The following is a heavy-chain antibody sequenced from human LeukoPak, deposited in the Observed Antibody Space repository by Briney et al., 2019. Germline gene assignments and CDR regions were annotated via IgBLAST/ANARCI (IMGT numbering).Heavy chain of an antibody. CDR2: FNGRGDST. D-gene: IGHD3-22*01. J-gene: IGHJ4*02. CDR3: ARDPYYYESSAFYPFDN. CDR1: GFTFSHYG. V-gene: IGHV3-23*01. Sequence: GGTLRLSCEVSGFTFSHYGISSVRQAPGKGPEWVAGFNGRGDSTYYADSVRGRFTISRDTSKNTLYLQVSSLRVEHTAVYYCARDPYYYESSAFYPFDNWGQGTLVTVSS.